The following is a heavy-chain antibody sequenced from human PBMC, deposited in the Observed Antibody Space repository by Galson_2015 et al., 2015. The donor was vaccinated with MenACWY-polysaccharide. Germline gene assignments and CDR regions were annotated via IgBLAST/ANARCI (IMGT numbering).Heavy chain of an antibody. J-gene: IGHJ6*02. CDR1: GFTFNSYA. CDR2: ISYDETNK. CDR3: ARGYCSRTSCYGLDV. V-gene: IGHV3-30-3*01. Sequence: SLRLSCAASGFTFNSYAMHWVRQAPGKRLEWVAVISYDETNKYYADSVKGRFTISRDNSKNTLYLQMNSLRAEDAAVYYCARGYCSRTSCYGLDVWGQGTTVIVSS. D-gene: IGHD2-2*01.